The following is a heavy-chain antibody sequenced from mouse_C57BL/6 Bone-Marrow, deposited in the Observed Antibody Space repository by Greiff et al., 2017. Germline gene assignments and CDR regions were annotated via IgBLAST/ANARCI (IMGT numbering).Heavy chain of an antibody. V-gene: IGHV1-42*01. D-gene: IGHD1-1*01. Sequence: EVQLQQSGPELVKPGASVKISCKASGYSFTGYYMNWVKQSPEKSLEWIGEINPSTGGTTYNQKFKAKATLTVDKSSSPAYMQLKSLTSEDSAVYYCARSPVVASDYWGQGTTLTVSS. CDR3: ARSPVVASDY. CDR2: INPSTGGT. J-gene: IGHJ2*01. CDR1: GYSFTGYY.